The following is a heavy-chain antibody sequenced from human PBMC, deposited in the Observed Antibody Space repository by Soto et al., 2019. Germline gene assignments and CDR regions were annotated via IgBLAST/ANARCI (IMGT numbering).Heavy chain of an antibody. CDR2: ISSSSSYI. CDR3: ARDRYYDFWSGYYVPGLDAFDI. V-gene: IGHV3-21*01. CDR1: GFTFSSYS. Sequence: GGSLRLSCAASGFTFSSYSMNWVRQAPGKGLEWVSSISSSSSYIYYADSVKGRFTISRDNAKNSLYLQMNSLRAEDTAVYYCARDRYYDFWSGYYVPGLDAFDIWGQGTMVTVSS. D-gene: IGHD3-3*01. J-gene: IGHJ3*02.